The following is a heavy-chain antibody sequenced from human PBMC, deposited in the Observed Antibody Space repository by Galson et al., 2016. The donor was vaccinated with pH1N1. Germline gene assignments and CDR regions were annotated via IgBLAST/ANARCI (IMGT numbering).Heavy chain of an antibody. CDR3: AGRIFDL. V-gene: IGHV3-7*01. J-gene: IGHJ2*01. Sequence: SLRLSCAASGFTFSQYWMHWVRQAPGKGLDWVANINQDGSEIYYADSVKGQFTISRDNTENSLYLQMSSLRVEDTAVYFCAGRIFDLWGRGTLVTVSS. CDR2: INQDGSEI. CDR1: GFTFSQYW.